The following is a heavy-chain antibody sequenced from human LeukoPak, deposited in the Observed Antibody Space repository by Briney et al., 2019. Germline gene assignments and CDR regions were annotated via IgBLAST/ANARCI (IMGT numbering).Heavy chain of an antibody. CDR2: ISSSGSTI. V-gene: IGHV3-48*04. Sequence: PGGSLRLSCAASGVTFSSYSMNWVRQAPGKGLEWGSYISSSGSTIYYADSVKGRFTISRDNAKNSLYLQMNSLRAEDTAVYYCAELGITMIGGVWGKGTTVTISS. J-gene: IGHJ6*04. CDR3: AELGITMIGGV. D-gene: IGHD3-10*02. CDR1: GVTFSSYS.